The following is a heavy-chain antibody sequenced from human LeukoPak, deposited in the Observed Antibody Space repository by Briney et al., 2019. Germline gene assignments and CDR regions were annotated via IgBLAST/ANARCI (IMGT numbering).Heavy chain of an antibody. J-gene: IGHJ4*02. V-gene: IGHV1-46*01. CDR2: INPSGGST. CDR3: ARDAGVTPGDY. CDR1: GYTFTSYY. Sequence: GASVKVSCKASGYTFTSYYMHWVRQAPGQGLEWMGIINPSGGSTSYAQKFQGRVTMTRDTSTSTVYMELSSLRSEDTVVYYCARDAGVTPGDYWGQGTLVTVSS. D-gene: IGHD4-23*01.